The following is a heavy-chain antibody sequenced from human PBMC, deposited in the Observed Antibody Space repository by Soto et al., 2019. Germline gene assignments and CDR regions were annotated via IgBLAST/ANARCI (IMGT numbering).Heavy chain of an antibody. CDR2: MNPSGGST. CDR1: GYPSTSQY. D-gene: IGHD3-10*01. Sequence: GSVKVFYNASGYPSTSQYVHSVRQAAAQDLEWIGIMNPSGGSTSYAQKLQGRVTMTRDTSTSTVYMELRSLRSEDTAVYYCASAVWFGEFDYHYGMDVWGQGTTVTVSS. J-gene: IGHJ6*02. V-gene: IGHV1-46*04. CDR3: ASAVWFGEFDYHYGMDV.